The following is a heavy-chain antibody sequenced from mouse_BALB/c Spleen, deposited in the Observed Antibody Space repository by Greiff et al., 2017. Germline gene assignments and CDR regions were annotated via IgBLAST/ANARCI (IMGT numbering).Heavy chain of an antibody. CDR2: ISSGGSYT. V-gene: IGHV5-9-4*01. CDR3: ARYYHYFDY. CDR1: GFTFSSYA. Sequence: EVNVVESGGGLVKPGGSLKLSCAASGFTFSSYAMSWVRQSPEKRLEWVAEISSGGSYTYYPDTVTGRFTISRDNAKNTLYLEMSSLRSEDTAMYYCARYYHYFDYWGQGTTLTVSS. D-gene: IGHD1-1*02. J-gene: IGHJ2*01.